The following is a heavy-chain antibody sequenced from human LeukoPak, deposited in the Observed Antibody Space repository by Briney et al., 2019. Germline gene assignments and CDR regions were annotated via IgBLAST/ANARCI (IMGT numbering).Heavy chain of an antibody. D-gene: IGHD2-8*01. Sequence: GGSLRLSCAASGFTFNDYHMNWVRQAPGKGLEWISYISGDSNTIYYADSVRGRFTISRDNAKNSLYLQMNSLRDEDTAMYYCAREGCTMTTCRRAGGHLDVWGQGTTVTVSS. CDR3: AREGCTMTTCRRAGGHLDV. CDR1: GFTFNDYH. J-gene: IGHJ6*02. V-gene: IGHV3-48*02. CDR2: ISGDSNTI.